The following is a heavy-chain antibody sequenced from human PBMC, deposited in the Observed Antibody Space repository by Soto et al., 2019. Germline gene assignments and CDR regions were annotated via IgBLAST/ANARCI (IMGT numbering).Heavy chain of an antibody. CDR1: GGSISSGGYY. CDR2: IYYSGST. V-gene: IGHV4-31*03. CDR3: ARYMKRDYFDY. J-gene: IGHJ4*02. D-gene: IGHD3-16*01. Sequence: SETLSLTCTVSGGSISSGGYYWSWIRQHPGKGLEWIGYIYYSGSTYYNPSLKSRVTISVDTSKNQFSLKLSSVTAADTAVYYCARYMKRDYFDYWGQGTLVTVSS.